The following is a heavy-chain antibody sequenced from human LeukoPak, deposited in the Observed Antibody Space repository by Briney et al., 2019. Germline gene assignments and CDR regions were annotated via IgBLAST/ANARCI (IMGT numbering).Heavy chain of an antibody. D-gene: IGHD2-21*01. CDR2: IYYTGTT. V-gene: IGHV4-59*11. CDR3: ARGPGDSNWFDP. Sequence: SETLSLTCIVSGGSISSHYWSWVRQPPGERLEWIGFIYYTGTTNYNPSLKGRVIISVDTSKSQFSLNLRSVTAADTAVYYCARGPGDSNWFDPWGQGTLVTVSS. CDR1: GGSISSHY. J-gene: IGHJ5*02.